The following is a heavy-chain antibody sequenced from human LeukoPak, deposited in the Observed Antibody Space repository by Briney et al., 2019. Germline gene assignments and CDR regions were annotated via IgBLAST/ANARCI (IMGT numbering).Heavy chain of an antibody. J-gene: IGHJ4*01. CDR2: ISSSSSYT. Sequence: GGSLRLSCAASGFTFSDYYMSWIRRAPGKGLEWVSYISSSSSYTNYADSVKGRFTISRDNAKNSLYLQMNSLRAEDTAVYYCASLTVEGPVRYWAHGTLVTVSS. D-gene: IGHD3-9*01. CDR3: ASLTVEGPVRY. CDR1: GFTFSDYY. V-gene: IGHV3-11*06.